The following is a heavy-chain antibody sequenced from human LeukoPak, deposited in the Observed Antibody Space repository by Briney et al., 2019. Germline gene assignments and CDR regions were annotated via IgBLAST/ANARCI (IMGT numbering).Heavy chain of an antibody. CDR2: IIPIFGTA. CDR1: GYTFTSYG. J-gene: IGHJ4*02. V-gene: IGHV1-69*05. CDR3: ARGPLAAADYFDY. Sequence: SVKVSCKASGYTFTSYGISWVRQAPGQGLEWMGGIIPIFGTANYAQKFQGRVTITTDESTSTAYMELSSLRSEDTAVYYCARGPLAAADYFDYWGQGTLVTVSS. D-gene: IGHD6-13*01.